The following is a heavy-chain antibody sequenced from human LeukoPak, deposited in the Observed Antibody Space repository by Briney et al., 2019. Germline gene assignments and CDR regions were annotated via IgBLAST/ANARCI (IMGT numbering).Heavy chain of an antibody. J-gene: IGHJ4*02. D-gene: IGHD4-17*01. CDR2: VYYTGSV. Sequence: SETLSLTCTVSGGSMTNYYWTWVRQYPGKGLEWFGYVYYTGSVNYNPSLKSRVTILVDSSKTHFSLNLSSVTAADTAVYYCARLAPVARSGDYLGYFDYWGQGVLVTVSS. V-gene: IGHV4-59*08. CDR3: ARLAPVARSGDYLGYFDY. CDR1: GGSMTNYY.